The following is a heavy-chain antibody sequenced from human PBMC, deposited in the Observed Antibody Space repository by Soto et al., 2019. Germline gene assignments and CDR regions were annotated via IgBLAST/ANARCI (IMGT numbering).Heavy chain of an antibody. Sequence: SETLSLTCTVSGGSVSSGSYYWSWIRQPPGKGLEWIGYIYYSGSTNYNPSLKSRVTISVDTSKNQFSLKLSSVTAADTAVYYCARVQADNWNSIDYWGQGTLVTVSS. CDR1: GGSVSSGSYY. D-gene: IGHD1-7*01. V-gene: IGHV4-61*01. J-gene: IGHJ4*02. CDR3: ARVQADNWNSIDY. CDR2: IYYSGST.